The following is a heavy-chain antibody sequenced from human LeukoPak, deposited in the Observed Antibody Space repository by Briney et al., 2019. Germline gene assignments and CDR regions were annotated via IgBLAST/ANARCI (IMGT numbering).Heavy chain of an antibody. V-gene: IGHV3-30-3*01. CDR3: ARDSATNPYYFDY. D-gene: IGHD1-14*01. J-gene: IGHJ4*02. Sequence: GGSLRLSCAASGFTFSSYAMHWVRQALGKGLEWVAVISYDGSNKYYADSVKGRFTISRDNSKNTLYLQMNSLRAEDTAVYYCARDSATNPYYFDYWGQGTLVTVSS. CDR2: ISYDGSNK. CDR1: GFTFSSYA.